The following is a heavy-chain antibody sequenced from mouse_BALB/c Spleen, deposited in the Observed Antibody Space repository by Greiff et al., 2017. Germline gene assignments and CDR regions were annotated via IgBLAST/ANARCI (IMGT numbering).Heavy chain of an antibody. J-gene: IGHJ3*01. CDR3: ARYDYWFAY. Sequence: QVQLLQPGAELVKPGTSVKLSCKASGYNFTSYWINWVKLRPGQGLEWIGDIYPGSGSTNYNEKFKSKATLTVDTSSSTAYMQLSSLASEDSALYYCARYDYWFAYWGQGTLVTVSA. D-gene: IGHD2-4*01. CDR2: IYPGSGST. V-gene: IGHV1-55*01. CDR1: GYNFTSYW.